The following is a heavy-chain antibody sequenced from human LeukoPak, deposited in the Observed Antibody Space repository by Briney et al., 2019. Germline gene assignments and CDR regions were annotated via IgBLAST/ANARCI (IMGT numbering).Heavy chain of an antibody. J-gene: IGHJ1*01. CDR1: GGSISSSSYY. D-gene: IGHD5-12*01. Sequence: SETLSLTCTVSGGSISSSSYYWGWVRQPPGKGLEWIGSIYYSGSTYYNPSLKSRVTISVDTSKNQFSLKPSSVTAADTAVYYCARVVATIIVDMENFQQWGQGTLVAVSS. CDR2: IYYSGST. CDR3: ARVVATIIVDMENFQQ. V-gene: IGHV4-39*07.